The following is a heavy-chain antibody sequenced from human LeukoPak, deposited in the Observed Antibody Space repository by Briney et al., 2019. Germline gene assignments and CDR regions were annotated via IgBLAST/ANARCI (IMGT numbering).Heavy chain of an antibody. Sequence: SETLSLTCTVSGGSISSYYWSWIRQPPGKGLEWIGYIYYSGSTNYNPALKSRVTISVDTSKNQFSLKLSSVTAADTAVYYCARIAPPRYYYDSSGYLYYFDYWGQGTLVTVSS. D-gene: IGHD3-22*01. CDR2: IYYSGST. V-gene: IGHV4-59*01. CDR1: GGSISSYY. J-gene: IGHJ4*02. CDR3: ARIAPPRYYYDSSGYLYYFDY.